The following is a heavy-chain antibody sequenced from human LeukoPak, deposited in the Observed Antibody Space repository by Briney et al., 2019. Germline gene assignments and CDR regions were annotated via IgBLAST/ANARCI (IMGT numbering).Heavy chain of an antibody. CDR2: IYYSGRT. J-gene: IGHJ4*02. CDR1: GGSISSGDYF. Sequence: SETLSLTCTVSGGSISSGDYFWSWIRQPPGKGLEWIGYIYYSGRTYYNPSLKSRVTISVDTSKNQFSLKLSSVTAADTAVYYCASQRATGPYDYWGQGTLVTVSS. D-gene: IGHD2-15*01. CDR3: ASQRATGPYDY. V-gene: IGHV4-30-4*01.